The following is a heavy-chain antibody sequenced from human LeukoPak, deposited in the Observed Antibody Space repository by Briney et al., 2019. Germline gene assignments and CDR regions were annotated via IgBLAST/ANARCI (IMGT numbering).Heavy chain of an antibody. V-gene: IGHV4-31*03. J-gene: IGHJ4*02. D-gene: IGHD3-9*01. CDR2: IYYSGST. Sequence: PSETLSLTCTVSGGSISSGGYYWSWIRQHPGKGLEWIGYIYYSGSTYYNPSLKSRVTISVDTSKNQFSLKLSSVTAADTAVYYCARSAQYYDILTGYSRLGYFDYWGQGTLVTVSS. CDR3: ARSAQYYDILTGYSRLGYFDY. CDR1: GGSISSGGYY.